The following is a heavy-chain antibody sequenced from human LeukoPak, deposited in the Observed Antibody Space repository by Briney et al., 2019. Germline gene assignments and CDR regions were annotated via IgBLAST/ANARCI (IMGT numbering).Heavy chain of an antibody. Sequence: TSETLSLTCAVYGGSFSGYYWSWIRQPPGKGLEWIGEINHSGSTNYNPSLKSRVTISVDTSKNQFSLKLSSVTAADTAVYYCARFNVRVTGWLLFDYWGQGTLVTVSS. D-gene: IGHD6-19*01. CDR2: INHSGST. V-gene: IGHV4-34*01. CDR1: GGSFSGYY. J-gene: IGHJ4*02. CDR3: ARFNVRVTGWLLFDY.